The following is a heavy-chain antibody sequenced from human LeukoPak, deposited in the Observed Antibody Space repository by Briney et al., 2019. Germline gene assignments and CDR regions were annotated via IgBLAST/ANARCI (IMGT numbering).Heavy chain of an antibody. CDR2: IDNDGSST. Sequence: GGSLRLSCAASGFTFSSRWMHWVRQAPGKGLVWVSRIDNDGSSTVYADSVKGRFTISRDNSKNTLYLQMNSLRAEDTAVYYCARVMGRYCSSISCYVDYWGQGTLVTVSS. CDR1: GFTFSSRW. J-gene: IGHJ4*02. CDR3: ARVMGRYCSSISCYVDY. D-gene: IGHD2-2*01. V-gene: IGHV3-74*01.